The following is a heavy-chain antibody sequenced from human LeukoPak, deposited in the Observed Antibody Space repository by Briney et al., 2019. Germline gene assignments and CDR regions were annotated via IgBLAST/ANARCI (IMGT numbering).Heavy chain of an antibody. J-gene: IGHJ4*02. CDR2: IYYSGRP. V-gene: IGHV4-39*07. D-gene: IGHD2-21*01. Sequence: SETLSLTRSVSVDSNSSSSHYWGWTRQPPGKGLEWNGSIYYSGRPYYNPPLKSRVTISEDTSKNLFSLKLSAVTADDRAVFYCARGVVTDYWGQGSLV. CDR3: ARGVVTDY. CDR1: VDSNSSSSHY.